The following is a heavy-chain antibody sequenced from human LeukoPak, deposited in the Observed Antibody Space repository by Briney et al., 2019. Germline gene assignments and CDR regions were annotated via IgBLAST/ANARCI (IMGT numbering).Heavy chain of an antibody. CDR3: ATGGDSGDYFDY. D-gene: IGHD4-17*01. CDR2: ISSSDTTM. J-gene: IGHJ4*02. V-gene: IGHV3-48*04. Sequence: GGSLRLSCAASGFSFSTFGMSWVRQAPGKGLEYISYISSSDTTMYYADSVKGRFTISRDNAKNSLFLQMNSLRAEDTAVYYCATGGDSGDYFDYWGQGTLVTVSS. CDR1: GFSFSTFG.